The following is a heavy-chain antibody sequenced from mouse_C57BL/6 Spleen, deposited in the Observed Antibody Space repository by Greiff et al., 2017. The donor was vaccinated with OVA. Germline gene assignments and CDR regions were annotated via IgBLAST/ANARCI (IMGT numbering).Heavy chain of an antibody. Sequence: EVQLQQSGPELVKPGASVKISCKASGYSFTDYNMNWVKQSNGQSLEWIGVINPNSGTTIYKQKFKGKATLTVDQSSSTAYMQLNSLKSEDSAVYYFSRGGASTIVSYYFDYWGQGTTLTVSS. J-gene: IGHJ2*01. CDR1: GYSFTDYN. CDR2: INPNSGTT. CDR3: SRGGASTIVSYYFDY. V-gene: IGHV1-39*01. D-gene: IGHD1-1*01.